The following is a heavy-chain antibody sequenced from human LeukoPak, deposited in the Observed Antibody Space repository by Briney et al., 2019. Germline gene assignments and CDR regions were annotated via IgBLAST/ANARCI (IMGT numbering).Heavy chain of an antibody. CDR1: GGSISSSSYF. J-gene: IGHJ4*02. V-gene: IGHV4-39*01. D-gene: IGHD6-13*01. CDR3: ARRPYSSSWYFDY. CDR2: IYYTGST. Sequence: PSETLSLTCTVSGGSISSSSYFWGWIRQPPGKGLEYIGTIYYTGSTYYNPSLKSRVTISIDTSKNQFSLKLNSVTAADTAVYYCARRPYSSSWYFDYWGQGNLVTVSS.